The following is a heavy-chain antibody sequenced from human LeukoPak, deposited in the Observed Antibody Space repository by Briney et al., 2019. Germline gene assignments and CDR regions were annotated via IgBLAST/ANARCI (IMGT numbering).Heavy chain of an antibody. D-gene: IGHD6-13*01. CDR1: GGSIRPYY. CDR2: IYYTGST. Sequence: PSETLSLTCTVSGGSIRPYYWTWIRQPPGKGLEWIGFIYYTGSTNYNPSLKSRVTISADTSKNQFSLRLTSVTAADTAVYYGARAGSIWSTGYYFDYCGQGTLVTVSS. J-gene: IGHJ4*02. V-gene: IGHV4-59*01. CDR3: ARAGSIWSTGYYFDY.